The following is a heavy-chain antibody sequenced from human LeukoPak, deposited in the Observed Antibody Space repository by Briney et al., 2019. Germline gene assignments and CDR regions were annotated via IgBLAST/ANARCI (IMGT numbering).Heavy chain of an antibody. V-gene: IGHV3-49*04. Sequence: GGSLRLSCRTSGFTIGDYTMTWVRQAPGKGLEWVGFIRSKAYDETTDYAASAKGRFTISRDDSKSIAYLQMNSLKSDDTAVYYCSVDIGDYWGQGTLVTVSS. J-gene: IGHJ4*02. CDR3: SVDIGDY. D-gene: IGHD2-2*03. CDR1: GFTIGDYT. CDR2: IRSKAYDETT.